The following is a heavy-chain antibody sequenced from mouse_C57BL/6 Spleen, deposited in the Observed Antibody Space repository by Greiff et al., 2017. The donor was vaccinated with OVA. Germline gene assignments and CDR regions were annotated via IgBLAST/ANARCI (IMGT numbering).Heavy chain of an antibody. V-gene: IGHV5-6*01. D-gene: IGHD2-13*01. CDR1: GFTFSSYG. CDR2: ISSGGSYT. Sequence: VQLQQSGGDLVKPGGSLKLSCAASGFTFSSYGMSWVRQTPDKRLEWVATISSGGSYTYYPDSVKGRFTISRDNAKNTLYLQMSSLKYEDTAMYYCARLGTINYFDYWGQGTTLTVSS. J-gene: IGHJ2*01. CDR3: ARLGTINYFDY.